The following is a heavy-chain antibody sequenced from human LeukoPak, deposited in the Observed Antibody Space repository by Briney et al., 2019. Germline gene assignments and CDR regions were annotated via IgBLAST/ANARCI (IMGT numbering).Heavy chain of an antibody. V-gene: IGHV4-4*02. CDR1: GGSISSSNW. CDR3: ARVWYYDILTGYYVTEDGMDV. Sequence: SETLSLTCAVSGGSISSSNWWSWVRQPPGKGLEWIGESYHSGSTNYNPSLKSRVTISVDKSKNQSSLKLSSVTAADTAVYYCARVWYYDILTGYYVTEDGMDVWGKGTTVTVSS. J-gene: IGHJ6*04. CDR2: SYHSGST. D-gene: IGHD3-9*01.